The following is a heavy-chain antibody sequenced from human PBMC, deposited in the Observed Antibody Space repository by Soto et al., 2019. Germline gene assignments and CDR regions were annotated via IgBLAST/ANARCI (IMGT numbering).Heavy chain of an antibody. J-gene: IGHJ4*02. CDR3: AKNCGGDCYTNFDF. CDR1: GFTFSSSA. D-gene: IGHD2-21*02. Sequence: EVQLLESGGGLVQPGGSLRLSCAASGFTFSSSAMSWVRQAPGMGLEWVSGVGGSGGTTYSADSVKGLFTISRNNSKNTLYLQMNSLRAEDTAVYYCAKNCGGDCYTNFDFWGQGTLVTVSS. CDR2: VGGSGGTT. V-gene: IGHV3-23*01.